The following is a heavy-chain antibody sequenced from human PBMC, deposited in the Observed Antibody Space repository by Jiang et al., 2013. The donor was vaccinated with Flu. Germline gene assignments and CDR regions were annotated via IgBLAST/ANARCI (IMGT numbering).Heavy chain of an antibody. CDR2: ISWNSGSI. D-gene: IGHD2-15*01. J-gene: IGHJ6*02. CDR1: GFTFDDYA. Sequence: GLVQPGRSLRLSCAASGFTFDDYAMHWVRQAPGKGLEWVSSISWNSGSIAYADSVKGRFTISRDNAKNSLYLQMNSLRAEDTALYYCARDMRYDPSGSLDVWGQGTTVTVSS. CDR3: ARDMRYDPSGSLDV. V-gene: IGHV3-9*01.